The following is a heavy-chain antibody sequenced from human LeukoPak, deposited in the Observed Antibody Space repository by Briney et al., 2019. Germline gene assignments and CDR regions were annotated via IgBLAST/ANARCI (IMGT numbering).Heavy chain of an antibody. J-gene: IGHJ4*02. V-gene: IGHV4-39*01. Sequence: SETLSLTCTVSGGSISSSSYYWGWIRQSPGKGLEWIGQVHHSGNANYNPSLRSRVTISIDTSKKQFSLKLSSVTATDTAVYYCARHGGFYFDSWGQGTLVTVSS. CDR1: GGSISSSSYY. D-gene: IGHD3-16*01. CDR2: VHHSGNA. CDR3: ARHGGFYFDS.